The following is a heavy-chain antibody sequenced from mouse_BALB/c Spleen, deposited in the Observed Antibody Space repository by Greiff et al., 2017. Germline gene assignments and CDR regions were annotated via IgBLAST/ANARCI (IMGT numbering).Heavy chain of an antibody. CDR3: ARAGIYYGDPLFAY. Sequence: EVKLVESGGGLVKPGGSLKLSCAAPGFTFSDYYMYWVRQTPEKRLEWVATISDGGSYTYYPDSVKGRFTISRDNAKNNLYLQMSSLKSEDTAMYYCARAGIYYGDPLFAYWGQGTLVTVSA. CDR2: ISDGGSYT. J-gene: IGHJ3*01. D-gene: IGHD2-13*01. V-gene: IGHV5-4*02. CDR1: GFTFSDYY.